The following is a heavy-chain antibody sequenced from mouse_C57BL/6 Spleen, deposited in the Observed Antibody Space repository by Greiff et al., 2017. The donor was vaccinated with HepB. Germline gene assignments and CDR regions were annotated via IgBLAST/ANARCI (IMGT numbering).Heavy chain of an antibody. CDR1: GYTFTDYE. V-gene: IGHV1-15*01. Sequence: QVQLQQSGAELVRPGASVTLSCKASGYTFTDYEMHWVKQTPVHGLEWIGAIDPETGGTAYNQKFKGKAILTADKSSRTAYMELRSLTSEDSAVYYCTRGGYDGWFAYWGQGTLVTVSA. CDR3: TRGGYDGWFAY. CDR2: IDPETGGT. J-gene: IGHJ3*01. D-gene: IGHD2-2*01.